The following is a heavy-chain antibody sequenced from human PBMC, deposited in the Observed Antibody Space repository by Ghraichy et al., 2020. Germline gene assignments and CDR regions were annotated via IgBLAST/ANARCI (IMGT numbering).Heavy chain of an antibody. CDR2: IYYSGST. Sequence: SETLSLTCTVSGGSISSYYWSWIRQPPGKGLEWIGYIYYSGSTNYTPSLKSRVTISVDTSKNQFSLKLISVTAADTAVYYCARGAHEYSSTHLDYWGQGTLVTVSS. CDR3: ARGAHEYSSTHLDY. J-gene: IGHJ4*02. V-gene: IGHV4-59*01. D-gene: IGHD2-15*01. CDR1: GGSISSYY.